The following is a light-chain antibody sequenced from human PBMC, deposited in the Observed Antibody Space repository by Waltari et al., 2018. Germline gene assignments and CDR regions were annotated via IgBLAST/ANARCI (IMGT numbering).Light chain of an antibody. CDR3: QQVDSFPRT. Sequence: DIQMTHSPSSVSASVGDSVTLTCRASQGISSRLAWYQQKPGNTPKLLIYDASSLHSGVPSRFSGSRSGTEFTLTSSSLQPEDFATYYGQQVDSFPRTFGPGTKVEVK. CDR1: QGISSR. CDR2: DAS. V-gene: IGKV1-12*01. J-gene: IGKJ1*01.